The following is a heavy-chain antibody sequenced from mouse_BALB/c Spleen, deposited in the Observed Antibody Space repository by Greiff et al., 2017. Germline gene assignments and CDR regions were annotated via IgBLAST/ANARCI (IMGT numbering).Heavy chain of an antibody. D-gene: IGHD2-5*01. CDR1: GFTFSSYA. CDR3: AKSYSNY. CDR2: ISSGGSYT. Sequence: EVKLVESGGGLVKPGGSLKLSCAASGFTFSSYAMSWVRQTPEKRLEWVATISSGGSYTYYPDSVKGRFTISRDNAKNTLYLQMSSLRSEDTAMYYCAKSYSNYWGQGTLVTVSA. V-gene: IGHV5-9-3*01. J-gene: IGHJ3*01.